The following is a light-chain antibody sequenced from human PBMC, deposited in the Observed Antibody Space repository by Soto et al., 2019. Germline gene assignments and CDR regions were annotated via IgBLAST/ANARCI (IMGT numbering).Light chain of an antibody. V-gene: IGKV3-20*01. CDR3: QQYGSSPST. J-gene: IGKJ2*01. CDR1: QSVYSSS. CDR2: GVS. Sequence: EIVLTQSPGTLSLSPGERATLSCRASQSVYSSSLAWYQQKPGQAPRLLIYGVSIRATGIPDRFSGSGSGPDFTLTISRLEPEDFAVYYCQQYGSSPSTFGQGTKVEIK.